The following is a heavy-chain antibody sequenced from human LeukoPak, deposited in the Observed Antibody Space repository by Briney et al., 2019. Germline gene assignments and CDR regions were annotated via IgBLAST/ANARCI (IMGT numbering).Heavy chain of an antibody. CDR1: GFTFSSYA. CDR2: ISGSGGST. Sequence: GGSLRLSCAASGFTFSSYAMSWVRQAPGKGLEWVSAISGSGGSTYYADSVKGRFTISRDNAKNSLYLQMNSLRAEDTAVYYCARTSGWYETQDFDYWGQGTLVTVSS. J-gene: IGHJ4*02. V-gene: IGHV3-23*01. D-gene: IGHD6-19*01. CDR3: ARTSGWYETQDFDY.